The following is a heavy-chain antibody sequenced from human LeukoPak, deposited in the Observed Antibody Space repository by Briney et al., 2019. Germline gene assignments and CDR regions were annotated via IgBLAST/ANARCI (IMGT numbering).Heavy chain of an antibody. J-gene: IGHJ4*02. CDR3: ANINNWNYVSD. CDR1: GFTFSTYA. V-gene: IGHV3-23*01. Sequence: GGSLRLSCATSGFTFSTYAMTWVRQAPGKGLEWVSGISGSGGSIFYADSVKGRFTISRDNSKNTLYLQMNSLRAEDTAVYYCANINNWNYVSDWGQGTLVTVSS. D-gene: IGHD1-7*01. CDR2: ISGSGGSI.